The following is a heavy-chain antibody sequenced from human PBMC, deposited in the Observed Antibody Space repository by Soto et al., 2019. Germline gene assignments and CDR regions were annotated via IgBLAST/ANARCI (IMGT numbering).Heavy chain of an antibody. J-gene: IGHJ6*02. CDR2: IYYSGST. CDR3: ARVPGIAVAGTGVFYYYYGMDV. CDR1: GGSISSYY. D-gene: IGHD6-19*01. V-gene: IGHV4-59*01. Sequence: SETLSLTCTVSGGSISSYYWSWIRQPPGKGLEWIGYIYYSGSTNYNPSLKSRVTISVDTSKNQFSLKLSSVTAADTAVYYCARVPGIAVAGTGVFYYYYGMDVWGQGTTVTVS.